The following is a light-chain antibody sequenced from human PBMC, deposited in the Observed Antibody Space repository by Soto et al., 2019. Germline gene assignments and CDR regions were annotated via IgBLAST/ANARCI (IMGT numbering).Light chain of an antibody. CDR2: AAS. V-gene: IGKV1-6*01. CDR3: QRYNDYQYI. CDR1: QDIRGD. J-gene: IGKJ2*01. Sequence: AIQMTQSPSSLSAAVGDRVTITCRASQDIRGDLHWYQQKPGKAPKLLILAASTLQNGVPSRFSGSGSGTDFTLTVRSLQPEDFATYYCQRYNDYQYIFGQGTKLEIK.